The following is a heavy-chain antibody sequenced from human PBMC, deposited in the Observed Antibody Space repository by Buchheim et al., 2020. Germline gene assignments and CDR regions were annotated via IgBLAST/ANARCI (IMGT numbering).Heavy chain of an antibody. J-gene: IGHJ4*02. V-gene: IGHV4-39*01. CDR2: IYYSGST. D-gene: IGHD3-22*01. CDR1: GGSISSSSYY. CDR3: ARGGNYDSSGYVDY. Sequence: QLQLQESGPGLVKPSETLSLTCTVSGGSISSSSYYWGWIRQPPGKGLEWIGSIYYSGSTYYNPSFKSRVTISVDTSKNQFSLKLSSVTAADTAVYYCARGGNYDSSGYVDYWGQGTL.